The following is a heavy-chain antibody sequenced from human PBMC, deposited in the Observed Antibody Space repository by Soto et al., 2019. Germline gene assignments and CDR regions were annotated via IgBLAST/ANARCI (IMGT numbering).Heavy chain of an antibody. CDR2: VFHSGST. V-gene: IGHV4-30-2*01. Sequence: NPSETLSLTCAVSGGSISSGGYSWSWIRQPPGKGLEWIGYVFHSGSTYYSPSPQSRVTISIDGSKNQFYLELASVTAADTAVYYCARGSYGAGSGHWGQGILVTVSS. CDR3: ARGSYGAGSGH. J-gene: IGHJ4*02. CDR1: GGSISSGGYS. D-gene: IGHD3-10*01.